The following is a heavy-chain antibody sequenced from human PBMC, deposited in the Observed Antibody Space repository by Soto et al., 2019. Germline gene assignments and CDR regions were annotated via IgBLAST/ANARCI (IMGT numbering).Heavy chain of an antibody. J-gene: IGHJ4*02. Sequence: EVQLVESGGGLVKPGGSLRLSCAASGFTFSSYSMNWVRQAPGKGLEWVSSISSSGSTIYYADSVKGRFTISRDNAKNPLYLQMNSLRAEDTAVYYCARSNSGSYYGVYWGQGTLVTVSS. V-gene: IGHV3-21*04. D-gene: IGHD1-26*01. CDR1: GFTFSSYS. CDR3: ARSNSGSYYGVY. CDR2: ISSSGSTI.